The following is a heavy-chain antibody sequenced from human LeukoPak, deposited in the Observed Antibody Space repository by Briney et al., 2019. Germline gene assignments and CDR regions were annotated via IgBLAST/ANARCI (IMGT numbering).Heavy chain of an antibody. J-gene: IGHJ4*02. D-gene: IGHD5-18*01. Sequence: GASVKVSCKASGYSLTTYYMHWVRQAPGQGLEWMGIINPSGGSTSYAQKFQGRVTMTRDTSTSTVYMELSSLRSEDTAVYYCARISAMVTEGVDYWGQGTLVTVSS. CDR3: ARISAMVTEGVDY. V-gene: IGHV1-46*01. CDR1: GYSLTTYY. CDR2: INPSGGST.